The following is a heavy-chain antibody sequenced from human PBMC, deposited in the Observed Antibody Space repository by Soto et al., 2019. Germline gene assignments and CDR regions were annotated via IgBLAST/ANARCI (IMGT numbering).Heavy chain of an antibody. V-gene: IGHV1-24*01. CDR3: ATVEVRMVQRPYYFDY. J-gene: IGHJ4*02. CDR2: FDPEDGET. CDR1: GYTLTELS. Sequence: GASVKVSCKVSGYTLTELSMHWVRQAPGKGLEWMGGFDPEDGETIYAQKFQGRVTMTEDTSTDTAYMELSSLRSEDTAVYYCATVEVRMVQRPYYFDYWGQGTLVTVSS. D-gene: IGHD2-8*01.